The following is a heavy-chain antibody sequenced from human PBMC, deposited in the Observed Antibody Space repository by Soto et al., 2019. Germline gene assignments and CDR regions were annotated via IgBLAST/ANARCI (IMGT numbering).Heavy chain of an antibody. D-gene: IGHD2-2*01. CDR2: INPGNGDT. CDR3: ARTDCSSTSCYNYYYYGMDV. Sequence: ASVKVSCKTSGYSFTRYGLHWVRQAPGQRLEWMGWINPGNGDTKYSQKFQGRVTITRDTSATTAYMELSSLRSEDSAVFYCARTDCSSTSCYNYYYYGMDVWGQGTTVTVSS. V-gene: IGHV1-3*01. CDR1: GYSFTRYG. J-gene: IGHJ6*02.